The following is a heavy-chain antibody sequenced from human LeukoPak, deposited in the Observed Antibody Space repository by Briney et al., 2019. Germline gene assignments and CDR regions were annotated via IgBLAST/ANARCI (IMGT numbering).Heavy chain of an antibody. CDR3: ARSIIVVPAAMWHGMDV. CDR1: GGTFSSYA. Sequence: SVKVSCKASGGTFSSYAISWVRQAPGQGLEWMGGIIPIFGTANYAQKFQGRVTITADESTSTAYMELSSLRSEDTAVYYCARSIIVVPAAMWHGMDVWGKGTTVTVSS. D-gene: IGHD2-2*01. J-gene: IGHJ6*04. CDR2: IIPIFGTA. V-gene: IGHV1-69*01.